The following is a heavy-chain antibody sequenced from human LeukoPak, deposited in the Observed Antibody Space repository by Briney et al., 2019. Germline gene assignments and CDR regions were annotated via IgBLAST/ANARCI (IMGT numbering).Heavy chain of an antibody. V-gene: IGHV3-21*01. J-gene: IGHJ4*02. Sequence: GGSLRLSCSASGFTFSSYSMNWVRQAPGKGLEWVSSITSSSSYIYYADSVEGRFTVSRDNAKNSLYLQMNSLRAEDTAVYYCVRMGRYGDYDYWGQGTLVTVSS. D-gene: IGHD4-17*01. CDR3: VRMGRYGDYDY. CDR1: GFTFSSYS. CDR2: ITSSSSYI.